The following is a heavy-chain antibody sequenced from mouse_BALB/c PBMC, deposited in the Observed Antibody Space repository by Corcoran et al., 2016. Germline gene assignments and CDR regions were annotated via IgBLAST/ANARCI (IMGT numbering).Heavy chain of an antibody. CDR3: ARQRYWYFDV. J-gene: IGHJ1*01. CDR1: GYSITSGYY. CDR2: ISYDGSN. Sequence: DVQLQESGPGLVKPSQSLSLTCSVTGYSITSGYYWNWIRQFPGNKLEWMGYISYDGSNNYNPSLKNRISITRDTSKNQFFLKLNSVTTEDTATYCCARQRYWYFDVWGAGTTVTVSS. V-gene: IGHV3-6*02.